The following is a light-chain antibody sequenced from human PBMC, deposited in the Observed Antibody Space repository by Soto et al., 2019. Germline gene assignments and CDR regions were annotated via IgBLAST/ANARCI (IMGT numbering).Light chain of an antibody. Sequence: QSALAQPASVSDSPGQSITISCTGTSSDVGGPNHVSWYQQHPGKAPKLMIYDVTNRPSGVSNRFSGSKSGSTASLIISGLQAEDEADYYCVSFTSSTTYVFGTGTKVTVL. CDR2: DVT. CDR1: SSDVGGPNH. V-gene: IGLV2-14*01. J-gene: IGLJ1*01. CDR3: VSFTSSTTYV.